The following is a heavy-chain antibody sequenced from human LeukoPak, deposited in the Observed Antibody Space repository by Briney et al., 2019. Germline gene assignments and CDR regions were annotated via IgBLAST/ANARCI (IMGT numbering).Heavy chain of an antibody. J-gene: IGHJ4*02. D-gene: IGHD3-22*01. CDR3: ARGGSGYYWVDY. V-gene: IGHV3-21*01. CDR1: GFTFSRYA. CDR2: ISSSGDYI. Sequence: PGGSLRLSCAASGFTFSRYAMNWVRQAPGKGLEWVSSISSSGDYIYYANSLKGRFTISRDNAKNSLSLQMNSLRAEDTAVYYCARGGSGYYWVDYWGQGTLVTVSS.